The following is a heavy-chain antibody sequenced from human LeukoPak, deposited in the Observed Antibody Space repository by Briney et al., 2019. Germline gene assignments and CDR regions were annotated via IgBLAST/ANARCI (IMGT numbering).Heavy chain of an antibody. J-gene: IGHJ3*02. Sequence: GGSLRLSCAASGFTFSSTWMNWVRHGPGKGLEWVSRITSDGSSTIYADSVKGRFTISRDNAKNSLYLQMNSLRAEDTALYYCAKGLNFGLVDAFDIWGQGTMVTVSS. D-gene: IGHD3-10*01. CDR2: ITSDGSST. V-gene: IGHV3-74*01. CDR3: AKGLNFGLVDAFDI. CDR1: GFTFSSTW.